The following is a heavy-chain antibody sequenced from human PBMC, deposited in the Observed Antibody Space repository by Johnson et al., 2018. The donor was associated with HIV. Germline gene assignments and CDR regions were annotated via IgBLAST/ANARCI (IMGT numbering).Heavy chain of an antibody. V-gene: IGHV3-30*02. Sequence: VQLVESGGGVVQPGGSLRLSCAASGFTFSTYGMHWVRQAPVKGLEWVAFIRYDGSNKYFADSVKGRFTISRDNSKNTLYLQMNSLVPEDTGLYYCARGRKDIGAVDGVDTDGFDSWGQGTMVTVSS. CDR3: ARGRKDIGAVDGVDTDGFDS. J-gene: IGHJ3*01. D-gene: IGHD6-13*01. CDR2: IRYDGSNK. CDR1: GFTFSTYG.